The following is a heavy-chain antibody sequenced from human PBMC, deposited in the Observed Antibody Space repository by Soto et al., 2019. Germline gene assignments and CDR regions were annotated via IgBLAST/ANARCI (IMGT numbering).Heavy chain of an antibody. CDR1: GFTFSYYA. J-gene: IGHJ4*02. Sequence: EVPLVESGGGLVLPGGSLRLSCAASGFTFSYYAMHWVRQAPGKGLEYVSVISGNGDSTYYASSVKGRFTISRDNSKNTLYLQMGSLRDEDMAVYYCARRGYGLYFDYWGQGTLVTVSS. CDR3: ARRGYGLYFDY. V-gene: IGHV3-64*01. CDR2: ISGNGDST. D-gene: IGHD3-10*01.